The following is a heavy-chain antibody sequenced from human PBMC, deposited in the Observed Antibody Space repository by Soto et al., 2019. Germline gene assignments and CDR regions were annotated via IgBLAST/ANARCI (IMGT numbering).Heavy chain of an antibody. CDR3: ASSFTSSQWRYGMDV. CDR2: ISAYNGNT. Sequence: QVQLVQSGAEVKKPGASVKVSCKASGYTFSNYGFSWVRQAPGQRLEWMGWISAYNGNTNYAQKVQGRVTMTTDTSTGTAYMELRSRRSDDRAVYYCASSFTSSQWRYGMDVWGQGTTVTVSS. J-gene: IGHJ6*02. CDR1: GYTFSNYG. V-gene: IGHV1-18*01. D-gene: IGHD2-2*01.